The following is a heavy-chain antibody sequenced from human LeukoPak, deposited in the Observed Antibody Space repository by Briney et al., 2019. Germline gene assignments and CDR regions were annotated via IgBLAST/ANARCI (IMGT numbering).Heavy chain of an antibody. V-gene: IGHV1-69*13. CDR2: IIPIFGTA. D-gene: IGHD1-26*01. CDR3: AGGGASFFHHQYYFDY. Sequence: SVQVSCKASGGTFSSYAISWVRQAPGQGLEWMGGIIPIFGTANYAQKFLGRVTITADESTSTAYMELSSLRSEDTAVYYSAGGGASFFHHQYYFDYGGQGTLVTVSS. CDR1: GGTFSSYA. J-gene: IGHJ4*02.